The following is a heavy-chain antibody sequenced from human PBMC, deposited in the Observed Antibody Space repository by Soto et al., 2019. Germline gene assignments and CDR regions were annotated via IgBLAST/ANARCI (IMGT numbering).Heavy chain of an antibody. CDR2: ISGSGGST. CDR1: GFTFSSYA. CDR3: AKGVSGYYYEDYFDY. D-gene: IGHD3-22*01. V-gene: IGHV3-23*01. Sequence: GGSLRLSCAASGFTFSSYAMSWVRQAPGKGLEWVSAISGSGGSTYYADSVKGRFTISRDNSKNTLYLQMNSLRAEDTAVYYCAKGVSGYYYEDYFDYWGQGTLVTVSS. J-gene: IGHJ4*02.